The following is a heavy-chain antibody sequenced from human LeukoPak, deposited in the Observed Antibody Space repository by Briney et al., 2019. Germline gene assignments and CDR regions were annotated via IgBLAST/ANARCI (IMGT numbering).Heavy chain of an antibody. Sequence: KPSETLSPTCAVYGGSFSGYYWSWIRQPPGKGLEWIGEINHSGSTNYNPSLKSRVTISVDTSKNQFSLKLSSVTAADTAVYYCARGKYYYGSGSYPNPLYYFDYWGQGTLVTVSS. CDR2: INHSGST. CDR1: GGSFSGYY. J-gene: IGHJ4*02. V-gene: IGHV4-34*01. D-gene: IGHD3-10*01. CDR3: ARGKYYYGSGSYPNPLYYFDY.